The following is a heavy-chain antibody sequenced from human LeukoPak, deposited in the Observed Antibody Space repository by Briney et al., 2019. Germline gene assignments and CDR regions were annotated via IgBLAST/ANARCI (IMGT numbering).Heavy chain of an antibody. CDR2: ISSSGSTI. D-gene: IGHD3-22*01. V-gene: IGHV3-11*04. CDR1: GFTFSDYY. J-gene: IGHJ6*03. CDR3: ARDIPDSSGYLWDYYYYMDV. Sequence: PGGSLRLSCAASGFTFSDYYMSWIRQAPGKGLEWVSYISSSGSTIYYADSVKGRFTISRDNAKNSLYLQMDSLRAEDTAVYYCARDIPDSSGYLWDYYYYMDVWGKGTTVTISS.